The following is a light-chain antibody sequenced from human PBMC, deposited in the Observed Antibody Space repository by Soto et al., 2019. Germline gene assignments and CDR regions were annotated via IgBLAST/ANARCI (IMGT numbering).Light chain of an antibody. V-gene: IGKV1-6*02. CDR3: QHYYSYSEA. CDR2: GAY. CDR1: QGIRDD. J-gene: IGKJ1*01. Sequence: IQMTQSPSSLSAFDADRVTITCRASQGIRDDLGWYQQKPGRAPRLLIYGAYSLQSGVPSRFSGSGSGTEFTLTISSLQPYDFGTYYCQHYYSYSEAFGQGTKVDIK.